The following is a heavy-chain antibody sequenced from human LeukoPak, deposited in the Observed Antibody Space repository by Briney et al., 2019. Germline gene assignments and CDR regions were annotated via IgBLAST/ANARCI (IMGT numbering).Heavy chain of an antibody. V-gene: IGHV3-21*01. D-gene: IGHD3-3*01. J-gene: IGHJ3*02. CDR3: ARDLDEYLEWLLGDAFDI. CDR2: ISSSSSYI. Sequence: GGSLRLSCAASGFTFSSYSMNWVRQAPGKGLEWVSSISSSSSYIYYADSVKGRFTISRDNAKNSLYLQMNSLRAEDTALYYRARDLDEYLEWLLGDAFDIWGQGTMVTVSS. CDR1: GFTFSSYS.